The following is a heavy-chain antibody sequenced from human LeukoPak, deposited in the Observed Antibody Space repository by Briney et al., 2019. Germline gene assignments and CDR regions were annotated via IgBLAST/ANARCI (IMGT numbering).Heavy chain of an antibody. D-gene: IGHD3-10*01. CDR2: IYTSGST. CDR1: GDSISSYY. Sequence: PSETLSLTCTVSGDSISSYYWSWIRQPAGKGLEWIGRIYTSGSTNYNPSLKSGVTMSVDTSKNQFSLKLSSVTAADTAVYYCARVNRRYSGSGSKLNWFDPWGQGTLVTVSS. CDR3: ARVNRRYSGSGSKLNWFDP. V-gene: IGHV4-4*07. J-gene: IGHJ5*02.